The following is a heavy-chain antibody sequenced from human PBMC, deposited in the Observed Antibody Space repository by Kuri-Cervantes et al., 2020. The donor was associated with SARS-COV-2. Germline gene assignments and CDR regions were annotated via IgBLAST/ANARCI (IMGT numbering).Heavy chain of an antibody. CDR1: GGSISSYY. J-gene: IGHJ3*02. CDR3: ARDPLGFTFGGVIVDAFDI. CDR2: IYTSGSP. V-gene: IGHV4-4*07. D-gene: IGHD3-16*02. Sequence: SETLSLTCTVSGGSISSYYWSWTRQPAGKGLEWIGRIYTSGSPNYTPSLKSRVTMSVDTSKNQFSLKLSSVTAADTAVYYCARDPLGFTFGGVIVDAFDIWGQGTMVTVSS.